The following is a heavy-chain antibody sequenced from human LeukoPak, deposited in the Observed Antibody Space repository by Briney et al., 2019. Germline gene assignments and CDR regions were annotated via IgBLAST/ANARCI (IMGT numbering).Heavy chain of an antibody. D-gene: IGHD6-19*01. V-gene: IGHV4-61*02. J-gene: IGHJ6*03. CDR2: IYTSGST. Sequence: KPSETLSLTCTVSGGSFSSGSYYWSWIRQPAGKGLEWIGRIYTSGSTNYNPALKSRVTISIDTSKNQLSLRLSSVTAADTAVYYCARGQVAVAGTSYYYMDVWGKGTTVTVSS. CDR1: GGSFSSGSYY. CDR3: ARGQVAVAGTSYYYMDV.